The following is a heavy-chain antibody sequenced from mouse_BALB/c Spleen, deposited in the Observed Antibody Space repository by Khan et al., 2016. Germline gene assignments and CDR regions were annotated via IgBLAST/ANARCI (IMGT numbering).Heavy chain of an antibody. Sequence: QVQLKQSGPELVKPGASVKMSCKASGYAFTSYYIHWVKQRPGQGLEWIGWNYPGDGMINYNEKFRGRTTLTADNSSSTAYMLLSSLTSADSAIYFCERGDDCYPGRFVYWGQGTLVTVSA. J-gene: IGHJ3*01. CDR3: ERGDDCYPGRFVY. V-gene: IGHV1S56*01. CDR2: NYPGDGMI. D-gene: IGHD2-3*01. CDR1: GYAFTSYY.